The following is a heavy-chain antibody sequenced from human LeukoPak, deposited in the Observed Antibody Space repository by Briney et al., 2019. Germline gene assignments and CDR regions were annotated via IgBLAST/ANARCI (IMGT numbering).Heavy chain of an antibody. J-gene: IGHJ3*02. D-gene: IGHD6-25*01. V-gene: IGHV4-31*03. CDR1: GGSISSGGYY. CDR2: IYYSGST. Sequence: SETLSLTCTVSGGSISSGGYYWSWIRQHPGKGLEWIGYIYYSGSTYYNPSLKSRVTISVDTSKNQFSLKLSSVTAADTAVYYCATIQRDHAFDIWGQGTVVTVSS. CDR3: ATIQRDHAFDI.